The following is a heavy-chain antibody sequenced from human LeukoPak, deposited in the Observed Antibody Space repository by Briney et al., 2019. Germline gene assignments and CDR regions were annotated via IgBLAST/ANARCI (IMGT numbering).Heavy chain of an antibody. V-gene: IGHV4-34*01. D-gene: IGHD3-10*01. CDR2: INHSGST. CDR1: GGSFSVYY. J-gene: IGHJ4*02. Sequence: SETLSLTCAVYGGSFSVYYWSWIRQPPGKGLEWIGEINHSGSTNYNPSLKSRVTISVDTSKNQFSLKLSSVTAADTAVYYCARGRFYYYGSGSFVFDYWGQGTLVTVSS. CDR3: ARGRFYYYGSGSFVFDY.